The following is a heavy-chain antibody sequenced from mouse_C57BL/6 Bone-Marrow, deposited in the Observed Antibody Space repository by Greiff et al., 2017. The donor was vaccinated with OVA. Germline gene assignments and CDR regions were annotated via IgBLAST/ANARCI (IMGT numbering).Heavy chain of an antibody. Sequence: VQLKESGAELVRPGASVKLSCKASGYTFTDYYINWVKQRPGQGLEWIARIYPGSGNTYYNEKFKGKATLTAEKSSSTAYMQLSSLTSEDSAVYFCARRAWFAYWGQGTLVTVSA. CDR3: ARRAWFAY. J-gene: IGHJ3*01. CDR2: IYPGSGNT. CDR1: GYTFTDYY. V-gene: IGHV1-76*01.